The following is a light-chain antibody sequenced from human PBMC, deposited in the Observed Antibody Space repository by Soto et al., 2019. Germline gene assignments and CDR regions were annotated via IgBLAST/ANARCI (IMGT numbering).Light chain of an antibody. J-gene: IGKJ3*01. V-gene: IGKV1-39*01. CDR3: QQSYSTPFT. CDR2: AAS. Sequence: DIQMTQSPSSLSASVRDRVTITCRASQTIRSDLNWYQQKPGRPPQLLIYAASSLQSGVPSRFSGSRSGTDFTLTISSLEPEDFATYYCQQSYSTPFTFGPGTKVDIK. CDR1: QTIRSD.